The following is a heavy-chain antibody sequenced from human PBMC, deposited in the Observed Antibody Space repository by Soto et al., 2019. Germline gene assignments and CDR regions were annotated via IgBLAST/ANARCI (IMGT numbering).Heavy chain of an antibody. D-gene: IGHD6-13*01. CDR2: IYHSGST. CDR3: ARGGSSWDNWFDP. CDR1: GGSISSGGYS. V-gene: IGHV4-30-2*01. J-gene: IGHJ5*02. Sequence: GPGPLPASETLSLTCAVSGGSISSGGYSWSWIRQPPGKGLEWIGYIYHSGSTYYNPSLKSRVTISVDRSKNQFSLKLSPVTAADTAVYYCARGGSSWDNWFDPWGQGTLVSVS.